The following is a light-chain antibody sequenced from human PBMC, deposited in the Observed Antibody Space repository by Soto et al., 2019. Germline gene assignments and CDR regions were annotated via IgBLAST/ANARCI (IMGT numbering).Light chain of an antibody. Sequence: SALTQPASVSGSPGQSITISCTGTRSDIGSYNYVSWYQQHPGKAPKLMIYDVSNRPSGISNRFSGSKSGNTASLTISGLQAEDEADYYCSSFTSSNTVVFGGGTKLTVL. J-gene: IGLJ3*02. V-gene: IGLV2-14*03. CDR3: SSFTSSNTVV. CDR2: DVS. CDR1: RSDIGSYNY.